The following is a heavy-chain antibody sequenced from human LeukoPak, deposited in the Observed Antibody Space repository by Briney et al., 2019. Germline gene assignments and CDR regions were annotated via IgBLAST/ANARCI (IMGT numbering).Heavy chain of an antibody. V-gene: IGHV3-48*03. CDR2: ISSSARTT. Sequence: GGSLRLSCAATGFSFSSYEMNWVRQAPGKGLEWIAYISSSARTTYYADSVRGRFTISRDNSKSTLSLQMNSLRAEDTAIYYCATYRQVLLPFESWGQGTLVTVSS. CDR3: ATYRQVLLPFES. J-gene: IGHJ4*02. D-gene: IGHD2-8*02. CDR1: GFSFSSYE.